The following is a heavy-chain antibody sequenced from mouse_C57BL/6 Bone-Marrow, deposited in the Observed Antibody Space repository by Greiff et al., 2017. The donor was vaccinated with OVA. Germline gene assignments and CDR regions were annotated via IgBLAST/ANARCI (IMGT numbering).Heavy chain of an antibody. CDR3: ARGGFTTVVATVPDY. CDR1: GYTFTSYW. J-gene: IGHJ2*01. CDR2: IYPGSGST. Sequence: QVQLKQPGAELVKPGASVKMSCKASGYTFTSYWITWVKQRPGQGLEWIGDIYPGSGSTNYNEKFKSKATLTVDTSSSTAYMQLSSLTSEDSAVYYCARGGFTTVVATVPDYWGQGTTLTVSS. V-gene: IGHV1-55*01. D-gene: IGHD1-1*01.